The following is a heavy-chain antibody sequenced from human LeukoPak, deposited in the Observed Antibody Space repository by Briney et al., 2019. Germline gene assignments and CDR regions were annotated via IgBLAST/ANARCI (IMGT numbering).Heavy chain of an antibody. CDR2: IYYSGST. Sequence: PSETLPLTCTVSGGSISSSSYYWGWIRQPPGKGLEWIGSIYYSGSTYYNPSLKSRVTISVDTSKNQFSLKLSSVTAADTAVYYCARRPWQWLAYYFDYWGQGNLVTVSS. V-gene: IGHV4-39*01. D-gene: IGHD6-19*01. J-gene: IGHJ4*02. CDR1: GGSISSSSYY. CDR3: ARRPWQWLAYYFDY.